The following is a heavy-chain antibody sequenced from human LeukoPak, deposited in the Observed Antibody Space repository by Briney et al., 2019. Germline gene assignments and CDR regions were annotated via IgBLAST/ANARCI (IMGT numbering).Heavy chain of an antibody. CDR2: ISGSGGST. Sequence: GSLRLSCAASGFTFSSYAMSWVRQAPGKGLEWVSAISGSGGSTYYADSVKGRFTISRDNSKNTLYLQMNSLRAEDTAVYYCAKAYYDSSGYSDWFDPWGQGTLVTVSS. CDR1: GFTFSSYA. J-gene: IGHJ5*02. D-gene: IGHD3-22*01. CDR3: AKAYYDSSGYSDWFDP. V-gene: IGHV3-23*01.